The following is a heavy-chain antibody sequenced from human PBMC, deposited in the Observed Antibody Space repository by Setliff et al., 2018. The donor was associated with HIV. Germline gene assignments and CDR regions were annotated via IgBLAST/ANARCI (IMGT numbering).Heavy chain of an antibody. CDR2: ISPNFGHT. CDR3: ARLGSGWSDSYYYAMDI. V-gene: IGHV1-18*01. Sequence: ASVKVSCKASGYTFTTYGVSWVRQAPGHGLEWMGWISPNFGHTNYAQNFLGRVTMTIDTSTSRAYMELRSLRSDDTAMYFCARLGSGWSDSYYYAMDIWGQGTTVTVSS. J-gene: IGHJ6*02. CDR1: GYTFTTYG. D-gene: IGHD6-19*01.